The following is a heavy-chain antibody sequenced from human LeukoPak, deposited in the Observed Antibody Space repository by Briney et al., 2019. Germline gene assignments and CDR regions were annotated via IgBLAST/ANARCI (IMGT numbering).Heavy chain of an antibody. CDR3: ARDREHIVVVTAGLGWFDP. J-gene: IGHJ5*02. D-gene: IGHD2-21*02. CDR2: LNGDGSRT. V-gene: IGHV3-74*01. CDR1: GFTFTTYW. Sequence: GGSLRLSCAASGFTFTTYWMHWVRQAPGKGLVWVSRLNGDGSRTNYAASVKGRFTISRDNSKNTLYLQMNSLRAEDTAVYYCARDREHIVVVTAGLGWFDPWGQGTLVTVSS.